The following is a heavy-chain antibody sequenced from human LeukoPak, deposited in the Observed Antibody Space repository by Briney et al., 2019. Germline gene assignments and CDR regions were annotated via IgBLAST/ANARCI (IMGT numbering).Heavy chain of an antibody. CDR1: GYTFTNYA. CDR3: ARGLKDSSGWHTVFYLDC. J-gene: IGHJ4*02. Sequence: GASVKVSCKASGYTFTNYAMNWVRQAPGQGLEWMGWINTDTGYPTYAQGFTGRFVFSLDTSVSTAYLQITSLKADDTAVYYCARGLKDSSGWHTVFYLDCWGQGTLVTVSS. CDR2: INTDTGYP. D-gene: IGHD6-19*01. V-gene: IGHV7-4-1*02.